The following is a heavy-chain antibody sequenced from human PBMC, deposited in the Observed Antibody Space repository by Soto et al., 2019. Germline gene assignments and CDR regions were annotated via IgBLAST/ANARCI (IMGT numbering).Heavy chain of an antibody. D-gene: IGHD5-12*01. CDR1: GFSFSSYE. J-gene: IGHJ5*02. Sequence: PGGSLRLSCAASGFSFSSYEMNWVRQAPGKGLEWVSAISDGGDTTYYADSVKGRFTISRDKSKNTLYLQMNSLRAEDTAVYYCANGMASVIINWFDPWGQGTLVTVSS. CDR2: ISDGGDTT. CDR3: ANGMASVIINWFDP. V-gene: IGHV3-23*01.